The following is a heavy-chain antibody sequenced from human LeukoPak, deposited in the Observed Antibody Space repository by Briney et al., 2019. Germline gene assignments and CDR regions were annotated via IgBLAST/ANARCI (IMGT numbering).Heavy chain of an antibody. CDR3: ARGPYYDFWSGYSPIPSSYYYYYMDV. CDR1: GGTFISYA. J-gene: IGHJ6*03. D-gene: IGHD3-3*01. V-gene: IGHV1-69*05. CDR2: IIPIFCTA. Sequence: SVKVSCKASGGTFISYAISWVRQAPGQGLEWMGGIIPIFCTANYAQKFQGRVTITRNTSISTAYMELSSLRSEDTAVYYCARGPYYDFWSGYSPIPSSYYYYYMDVWGKGTTVTVSS.